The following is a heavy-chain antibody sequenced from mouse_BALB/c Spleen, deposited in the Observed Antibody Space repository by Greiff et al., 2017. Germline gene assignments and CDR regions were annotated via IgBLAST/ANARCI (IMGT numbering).Heavy chain of an antibody. CDR2: INPNNGGT. D-gene: IGHD2-14*01. Sequence: VQLKESGPELVKPGASVKIPCNASGYTFTDYNMYWVKQSHGKSLEWIGDINPNNGGTNYNQKFKGKATLTVDKSSSTAYMELRSLTSEDTAVCDGARGGAYYRYALAYWGQGTLVTVSA. CDR1: GYTFTDYN. CDR3: ARGGAYYRYALAY. V-gene: IGHV1-18*01. J-gene: IGHJ3*01.